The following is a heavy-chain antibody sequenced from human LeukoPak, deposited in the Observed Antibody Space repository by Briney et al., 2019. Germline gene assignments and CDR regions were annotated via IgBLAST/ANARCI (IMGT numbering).Heavy chain of an antibody. J-gene: IGHJ4*02. D-gene: IGHD3-10*01. CDR1: GGTFSSYA. Sequence: ASVKVSCKASGGTFSSYAISWVRQAPGQGLEWMGWISAYNGNTNYAQKLQGRVTMTTDTSTSTAYMELRSLRSDDTAVYYCARDAKTYYYGSGSYYRKLDYWGQGTLVTVSS. CDR2: ISAYNGNT. CDR3: ARDAKTYYYGSGSYYRKLDY. V-gene: IGHV1-18*01.